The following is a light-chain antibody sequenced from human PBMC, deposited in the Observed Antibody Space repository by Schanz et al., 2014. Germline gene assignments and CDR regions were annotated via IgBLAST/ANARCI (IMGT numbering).Light chain of an antibody. CDR3: SSYASTTTLV. Sequence: QSALTQPPSASGSPGQSVTISCTGTSSDVGNYNFVSWYQQHPGKAPQLMIYGVTNRPSGVSNRFSGSKSGNTASLTISGLQAEDEADYYCSSYASTTTLVFGTGTKLTVL. CDR2: GVT. J-gene: IGLJ1*01. V-gene: IGLV2-14*01. CDR1: SSDVGNYNF.